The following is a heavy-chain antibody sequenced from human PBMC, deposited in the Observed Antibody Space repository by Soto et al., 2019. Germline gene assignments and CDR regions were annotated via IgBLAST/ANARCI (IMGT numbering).Heavy chain of an antibody. Sequence: EVQLLESGGGLVQPGGSLRLSCAASGFTFSNYAMTWVRQAPGKGLEWVSTISDSGANTYYVDSVKGRFTISRDNSKNTLYLQMDSLRAEDTAVYYCVKGGYDSSTYRYFDYWGQGTLVTVSS. J-gene: IGHJ4*02. CDR1: GFTFSNYA. CDR2: ISDSGANT. D-gene: IGHD3-22*01. V-gene: IGHV3-23*01. CDR3: VKGGYDSSTYRYFDY.